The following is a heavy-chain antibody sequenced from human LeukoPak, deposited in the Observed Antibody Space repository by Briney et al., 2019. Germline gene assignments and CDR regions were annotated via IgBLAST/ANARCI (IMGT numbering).Heavy chain of an antibody. CDR3: ASLVYYDSSGTDDY. Sequence: GASVKVSCKASGGTFSSYAISWVRQAPGQGLEWMGGIIPIFGTANYAQKFQGRVTITADESTSTAYMELSSLRSEDTAVYYCASLVYYDSSGTDDYWGQGTLVTVSS. CDR1: GGTFSSYA. V-gene: IGHV1-69*13. D-gene: IGHD3-22*01. CDR2: IIPIFGTA. J-gene: IGHJ4*02.